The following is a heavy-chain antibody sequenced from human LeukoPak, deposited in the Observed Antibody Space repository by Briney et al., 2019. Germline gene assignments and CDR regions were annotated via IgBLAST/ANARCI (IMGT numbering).Heavy chain of an antibody. CDR1: GFTFDDYY. CDR3: ARAAHSGRSSRYFDH. D-gene: IGHD6-19*01. J-gene: IGHJ4*02. CDR2: ISSAGGTI. V-gene: IGHV3-11*01. Sequence: GGSLRLSCTASGFTFDDYYMSWIRQAPGKGLEWLSYISSAGGTIYYADSLKGRLTISRDNAGNSLYLQINSLRAEDTAVYYCARAAHSGRSSRYFDHWGQGTLVTVSS.